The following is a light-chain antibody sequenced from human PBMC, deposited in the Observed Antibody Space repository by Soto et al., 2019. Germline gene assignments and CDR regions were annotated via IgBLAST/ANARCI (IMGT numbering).Light chain of an antibody. CDR1: GSDVGGYNY. V-gene: IGLV2-14*01. Sequence: QSALTQPASVSGSPGQSIAISCTGSGSDVGGYNYVSWYQQHPGKAPKLIIYGVSHRPSGVSTRFSASRSAYTASLTISGLQAEDEADYYCSSYAGSNNVVFGGGTKLTVL. CDR3: SSYAGSNNVV. J-gene: IGLJ2*01. CDR2: GVS.